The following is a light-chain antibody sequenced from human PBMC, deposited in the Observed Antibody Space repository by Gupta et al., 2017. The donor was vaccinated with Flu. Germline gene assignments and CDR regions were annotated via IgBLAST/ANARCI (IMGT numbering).Light chain of an antibody. V-gene: IGLV2-14*01. CDR1: SSDGGGYNY. CDR2: DVN. Sequence: QSALTQPASVSGSPGPSIPISCTGTSSDGGGYNYVSWYQQYPGKAPKLMISDVNNRPSGFSTRFSGSKSGNTASLTISGLQPEDEADYYCSSYTSSSNTPSYVFGTGTKVTV. CDR3: SSYTSSSNTPSYV. J-gene: IGLJ1*01.